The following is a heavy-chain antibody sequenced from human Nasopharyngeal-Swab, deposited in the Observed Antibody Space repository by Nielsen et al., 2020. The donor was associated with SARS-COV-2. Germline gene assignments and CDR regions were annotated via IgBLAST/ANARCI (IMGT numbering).Heavy chain of an antibody. CDR2: IWYDGSNK. V-gene: IGHV3-33*01. J-gene: IGHJ3*01. CDR3: ARGSSVHAFDV. Sequence: GESLKISCAASGFSFSTYGMHWVRQSPVKGLEWLTNIWYDGSNKYYADSVKGRFTVSRDNSKNTLFLEMDGLRAEDTAVYYCARGSSVHAFDVWGRGTEVHVSS. CDR1: GFSFSTYG. D-gene: IGHD3-10*01.